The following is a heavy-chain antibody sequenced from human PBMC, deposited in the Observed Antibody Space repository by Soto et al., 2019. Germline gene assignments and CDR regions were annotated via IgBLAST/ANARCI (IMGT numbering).Heavy chain of an antibody. D-gene: IGHD1-26*01. Sequence: GGSLRLSCAASGFTFRNYAMSWVRQTAGKGPEWVSAISGTNGHTYYAASVKGRFTISRDNSKNTLYLQMNSLRAEDTAVYYCAIRGYYYGMDVWGQGTTVTVSS. CDR3: AIRGYYYGMDV. V-gene: IGHV3-23*01. CDR2: ISGTNGHT. CDR1: GFTFRNYA. J-gene: IGHJ6*02.